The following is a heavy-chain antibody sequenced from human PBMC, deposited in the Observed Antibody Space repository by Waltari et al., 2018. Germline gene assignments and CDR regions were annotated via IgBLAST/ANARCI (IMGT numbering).Heavy chain of an antibody. D-gene: IGHD3-22*01. CDR2: IYTSGST. Sequence: QVPLQESGPGLVKPSQTLSLTCTVSGGSISRGSSYLTWIRPPAGKGLEWIGRIYTSGSTNYNPSLKSRVTISVDTSKNQFSLKLSSVTAADTAVYYCARFNYYDSSGYPDYWGQGTLVTVSS. CDR3: ARFNYYDSSGYPDY. CDR1: GGSISRGSSY. V-gene: IGHV4-61*02. J-gene: IGHJ4*02.